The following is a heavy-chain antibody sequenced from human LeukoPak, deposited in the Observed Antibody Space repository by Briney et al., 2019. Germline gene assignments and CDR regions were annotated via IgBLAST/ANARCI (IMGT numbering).Heavy chain of an antibody. D-gene: IGHD3-22*01. CDR2: IYTSGST. CDR1: GGSISSYY. CDR3: ARQKRRYYDSSGYYYVLGAFDI. J-gene: IGHJ3*02. Sequence: SETLSLTYTVSGGSISSYYWSWIRQPPGKGLEWIGYIYTSGSTNYNPSLKSRVTISVDTSKNQFSLKLSSVTAADTAVYYCARQKRRYYDSSGYYYVLGAFDIWAKGQWSPSLQ. V-gene: IGHV4-4*09.